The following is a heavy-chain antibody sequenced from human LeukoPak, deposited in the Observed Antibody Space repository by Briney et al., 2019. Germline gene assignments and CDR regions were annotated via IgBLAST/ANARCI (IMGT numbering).Heavy chain of an antibody. CDR2: ISSSSSYI. CDR3: ARGQLGY. J-gene: IGHJ4*02. Sequence: GGSLRLSCAASGFTFSSYSMNWVRRAPGKGLERVSSISSSSSYIYYADSVKGRLTISRDNAKNSLYLQMNSLRAEDTAVYYCARGQLGYWGQGTLVTVSS. D-gene: IGHD1-1*01. CDR1: GFTFSSYS. V-gene: IGHV3-21*01.